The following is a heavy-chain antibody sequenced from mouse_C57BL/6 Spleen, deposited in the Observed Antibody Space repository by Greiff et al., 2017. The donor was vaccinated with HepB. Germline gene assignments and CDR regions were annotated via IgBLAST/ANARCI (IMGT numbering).Heavy chain of an antibody. V-gene: IGHV5-17*01. CDR3: ARPATVPQGWYFDV. Sequence: EVKVVESGGGLVKPGGSLKLPCAASGFTFSDYGMHWVRQAPEKGLEWVAYISSGSSTLYYADTVKGRFTISRYNAKNTLFLQMTSLRSEDPAMYSCARPATVPQGWYFDVWGTGTTVTVSS. D-gene: IGHD1-1*01. CDR1: GFTFSDYG. J-gene: IGHJ1*03. CDR2: ISSGSSTL.